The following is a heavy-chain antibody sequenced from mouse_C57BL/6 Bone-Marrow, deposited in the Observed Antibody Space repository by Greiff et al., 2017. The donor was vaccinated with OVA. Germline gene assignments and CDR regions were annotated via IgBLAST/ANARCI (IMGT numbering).Heavy chain of an antibody. CDR3: ARGPTVVAFDY. V-gene: IGHV1-50*01. D-gene: IGHD1-1*01. CDR2: IDPSDSYS. CDR1: GYTFPSYW. Sequence: QVQPPQPGAELVKPGASVKLSCKASGYTFPSYWMQWVKQRPGQGLEWIGEIDPSDSYSYYNQKFKGKATLTVDTSSSTAYMQLSRLTSEDSADYDCARGPTVVAFDYWGQGTTLTVSS. J-gene: IGHJ2*01.